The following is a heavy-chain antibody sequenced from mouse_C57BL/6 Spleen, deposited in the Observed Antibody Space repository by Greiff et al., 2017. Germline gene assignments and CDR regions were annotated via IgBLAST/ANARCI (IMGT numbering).Heavy chain of an antibody. CDR1: GYTFTSYW. CDR2: INPSNGGT. D-gene: IGHD3-3*01. V-gene: IGHV1-53*01. J-gene: IGHJ4*01. CDR3: ARLGQDYAMDY. Sequence: VQLQQSGTELVKPGASVKLSCKASGYTFTSYWMHWVQQRPGQGLEWIGNINPSNGGTNYNEKFKSKATLAVDKSSSTAYMQLSSLTSEDSAVYYCARLGQDYAMDYWGQGTSVTVSS.